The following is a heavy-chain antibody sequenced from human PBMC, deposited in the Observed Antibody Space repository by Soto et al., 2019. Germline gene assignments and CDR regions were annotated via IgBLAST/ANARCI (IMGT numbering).Heavy chain of an antibody. J-gene: IGHJ4*02. Sequence: EVHLVESGGGLVQPGGSLRLSCAASGFTFSDHYIDWVRQAPGKGLEWVGRNRKKGNGYTTDYAASVKCRFTITRDDSKNSLYLQMDSLKTEDTAVYYCARSGSSTSCYDYWGQGTLVTVSS. CDR2: NRKKGNGYTT. D-gene: IGHD2-2*01. V-gene: IGHV3-72*01. CDR1: GFTFSDHY. CDR3: ARSGSSTSCYDY.